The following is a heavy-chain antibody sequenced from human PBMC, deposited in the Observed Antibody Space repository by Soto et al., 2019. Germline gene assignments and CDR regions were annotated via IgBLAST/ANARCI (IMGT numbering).Heavy chain of an antibody. CDR1: GGSFSGYY. CDR2: INHSGST. Sequence: QVQLQQWGAGLLKPSETLSLTCAVYGGSFSGYYWSWIRQPPGKGLEWIGEINHSGSTNYNPSLKSRVTISVDTSKNQFSLKLSSVTAADTAVYYCARGGSQQWLPRGWFDPWGQGTLVTVSS. J-gene: IGHJ5*02. CDR3: ARGGSQQWLPRGWFDP. V-gene: IGHV4-34*01. D-gene: IGHD6-19*01.